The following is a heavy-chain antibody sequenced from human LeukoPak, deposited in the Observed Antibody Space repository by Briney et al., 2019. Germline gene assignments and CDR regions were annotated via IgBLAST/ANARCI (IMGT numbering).Heavy chain of an antibody. D-gene: IGHD5-24*01. J-gene: IGHJ4*01. V-gene: IGHV3-74*01. CDR3: ARGRNGFFDY. CDR1: GFTYSTYW. CDR2: INSDSGRT. Sequence: GGSLRLSCAASGFTYSTYWMHWVRQAPGKGLVWVSQINSDSGRTRYADSVKGRLTISRDNAKNTVYLQINSLRAEDTAMYYCARGRNGFFDYWGHGTLVTVSS.